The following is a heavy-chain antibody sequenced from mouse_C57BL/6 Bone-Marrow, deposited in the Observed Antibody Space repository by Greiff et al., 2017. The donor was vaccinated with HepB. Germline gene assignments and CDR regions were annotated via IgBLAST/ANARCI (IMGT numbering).Heavy chain of an antibody. CDR2: INPSNGGT. D-gene: IGHD2-4*01. V-gene: IGHV1-53*01. CDR3: ARNSPLDYLHFDY. Sequence: QVQLQQSGTELVKPGASVKLSCKASGYTFTSYWMHWVKQRPGQGLEWIGNINPSNGGTNYNEKFKSKATLTVDKSSSTAYMQLSSLTSEDSAVYYCARNSPLDYLHFDYWGQGTTLTVSS. J-gene: IGHJ2*01. CDR1: GYTFTSYW.